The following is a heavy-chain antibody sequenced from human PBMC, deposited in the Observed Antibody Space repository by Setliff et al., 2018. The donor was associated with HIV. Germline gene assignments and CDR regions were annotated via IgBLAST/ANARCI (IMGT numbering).Heavy chain of an antibody. J-gene: IGHJ6*02. CDR3: ARQFTVQWLVSTYGMDV. CDR1: GGSISSRNYH. CDR2: LFYTGST. Sequence: PSETLSLTCRVSGGSISSRNYHWDWVRQPPGKGLEWIGSLFYTGSTSYNPSLKSRVTISVDTSKNQFSLNLSSVTAADTAVYYCARQFTVQWLVSTYGMDVWGQGTTVTVSS. D-gene: IGHD6-19*01. V-gene: IGHV4-39*01.